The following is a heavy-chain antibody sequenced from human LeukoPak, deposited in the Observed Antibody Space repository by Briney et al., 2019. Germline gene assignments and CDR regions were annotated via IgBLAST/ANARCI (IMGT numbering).Heavy chain of an antibody. D-gene: IGHD6-13*01. CDR2: ISLAGQT. CDR1: GGSISGTNW. CDR3: ARFSSSTWAFDL. Sequence: SGTLSLTCGVSGGSISGTNWWSWVRQPPGQGLEWIGEISLAGQTHYNPSLNGRVTMSLDTSMNQFSLNLRSVAAADTAVYFCARFSSSTWAFDLWGQGTRVTVSS. V-gene: IGHV4-4*02. J-gene: IGHJ4*02.